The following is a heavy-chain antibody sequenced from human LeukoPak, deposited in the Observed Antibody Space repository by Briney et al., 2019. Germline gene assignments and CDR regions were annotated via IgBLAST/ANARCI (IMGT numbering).Heavy chain of an antibody. Sequence: SETLSLTCTVSGGSISSGSYYWSWIRQPAGKGLEWIGRIYTSGSTNYNPSLKSRVTISVDTSKNQFSLKLSSVTAADTAVYYCARAQEWFGELWDDYSGQGTLVTVSS. V-gene: IGHV4-61*02. J-gene: IGHJ4*02. D-gene: IGHD3-10*01. CDR2: IYTSGST. CDR1: GGSISSGSYY. CDR3: ARAQEWFGELWDDY.